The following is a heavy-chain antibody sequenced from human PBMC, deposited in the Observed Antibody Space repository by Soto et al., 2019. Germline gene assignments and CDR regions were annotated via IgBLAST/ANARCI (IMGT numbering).Heavy chain of an antibody. Sequence: QVQLQESGPGLVKPSGTLSLTCAVSGGSISSSNWWSWVRQPPGKGLEWIGEIYHSGSTNYNPSLKSGVTISVDEVKNQFSLNLSSVTAADTAVYYCARAPYGAEFDLWGRGTLVTVSS. CDR2: IYHSGST. D-gene: IGHD4-17*01. CDR1: GGSISSSNW. V-gene: IGHV4-4*02. J-gene: IGHJ2*01. CDR3: ARAPYGAEFDL.